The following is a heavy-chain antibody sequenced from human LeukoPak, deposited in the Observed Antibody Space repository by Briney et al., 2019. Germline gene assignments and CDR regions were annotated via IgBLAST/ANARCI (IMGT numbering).Heavy chain of an antibody. V-gene: IGHV3-74*01. CDR1: GFTFSSYS. J-gene: IGHJ5*02. D-gene: IGHD3-16*01. CDR2: INSDGSST. CDR3: ARDPGRWGGYNWFDP. Sequence: PGGSLRLSCAASGFTFSSYSMHWVRQAPGKGLVWVSRINSDGSSTSYADSVKGRFTISRDNAKNTLYLQMNSLRAEDTAVYYCARDPGRWGGYNWFDPWGQGTLVTVSS.